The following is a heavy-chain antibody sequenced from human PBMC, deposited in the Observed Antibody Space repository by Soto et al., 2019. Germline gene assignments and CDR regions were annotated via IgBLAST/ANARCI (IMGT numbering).Heavy chain of an antibody. D-gene: IGHD2-8*02. CDR2: ISNTGGGT. CDR3: AKDRLAGTVDY. V-gene: IGHV3-23*01. J-gene: IGHJ4*02. CDR1: GFTFNNYA. Sequence: EVQLLDSGGGLVQPGGSLGLSCAASGFTFNNYAMNWVRQAPGMGLEWVATISNTGGGTYYADSVKGRFTISRDNSKNTLYLQMSSLRVEDTAVYYCAKDRLAGTVDYWGQGTQVTVSS.